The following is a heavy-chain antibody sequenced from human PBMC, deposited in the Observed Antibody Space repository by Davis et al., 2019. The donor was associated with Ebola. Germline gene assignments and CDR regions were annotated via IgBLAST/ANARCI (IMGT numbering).Heavy chain of an antibody. V-gene: IGHV3-73*01. CDR3: TMNIPAAMGGMDV. Sequence: GGSLRLSCAASGFTFSGSAMHWVRQASGKGLEWVGRIRSKANSYATAYAASVKGRFTISRADSKNTAYLQMNSLKTEDTAVYYCTMNIPAAMGGMDVWGQGTTVTVSS. D-gene: IGHD2-2*01. J-gene: IGHJ6*02. CDR1: GFTFSGSA. CDR2: IRSKANSYAT.